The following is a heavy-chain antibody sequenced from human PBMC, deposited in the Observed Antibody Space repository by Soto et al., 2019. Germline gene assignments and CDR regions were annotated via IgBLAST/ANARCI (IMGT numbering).Heavy chain of an antibody. CDR1: GFTFNIYA. CDR2: ISFDGTKK. D-gene: IGHD6-25*01. J-gene: IGHJ6*02. V-gene: IGHV3-30-3*01. Sequence: GGSLRLSCAASGFTFNIYALHWVRQAPGKGLEWVAVISFDGTKKYYSDSVKGRFTISRDNLKNTLYLQMNNLRVEDAALYFCAGEVAAAGTNYGMDVWGQGTTVTVSS. CDR3: AGEVAAAGTNYGMDV.